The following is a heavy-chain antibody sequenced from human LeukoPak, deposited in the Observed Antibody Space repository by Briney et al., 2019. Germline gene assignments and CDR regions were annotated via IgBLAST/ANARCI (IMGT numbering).Heavy chain of an antibody. CDR2: INHSGST. V-gene: IGHV4-34*01. D-gene: IGHD5-24*01. Sequence: SSETLSLTCAVHGGSFSGYYWSWIRQPPGKGLEWIGEINHSGSTNYNPSLKSRVTISVDTSKNQFSLKLSSVTAADTAVYYCARLMATIHGPFDYWGQGTLVTVSS. CDR3: ARLMATIHGPFDY. J-gene: IGHJ4*02. CDR1: GGSFSGYY.